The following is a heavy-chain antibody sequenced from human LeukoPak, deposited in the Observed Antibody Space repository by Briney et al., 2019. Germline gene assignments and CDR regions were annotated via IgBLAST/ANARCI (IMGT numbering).Heavy chain of an antibody. Sequence: SETLSLTCTVSGGSISSSSYYWSWIRQPPGKGLEWIGEINHSGGPKYNPSLKSRVTISVDTSKNQFSLKLSSVTAADTAMYYCARVKDPGGYYYYYYMDVWGKGTTVTVSS. CDR2: INHSGGP. V-gene: IGHV4-39*07. J-gene: IGHJ6*03. CDR1: GGSISSSSYY. D-gene: IGHD3-16*01. CDR3: ARVKDPGGYYYYYYMDV.